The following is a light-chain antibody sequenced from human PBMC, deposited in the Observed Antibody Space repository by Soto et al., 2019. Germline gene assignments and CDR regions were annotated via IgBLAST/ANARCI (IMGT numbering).Light chain of an antibody. V-gene: IGLV1-40*01. CDR3: QSYDSSKSAWV. CDR1: SSNIGAGYD. CDR2: GNS. Sequence: QSVLTQPPSVSGAPGQRVTISCTGSSSNIGAGYDVHWYQQLPGTAPKLLIYGNSNRPSGVPDRFSGSKSGTSASLAITGLQAEDEADYYCQSYDSSKSAWVFGGGTMLTVL. J-gene: IGLJ2*01.